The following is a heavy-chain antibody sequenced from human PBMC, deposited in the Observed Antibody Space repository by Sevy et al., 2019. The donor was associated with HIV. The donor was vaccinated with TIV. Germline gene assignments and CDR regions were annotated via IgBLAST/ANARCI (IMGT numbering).Heavy chain of an antibody. Sequence: GGSLRLSCAASGFTFSSYWMNWVRQAPGKGVEWVASVKQDGSVKYYVDSVKGRFTISRDNAKNSLYLQMNSLRADDTAVYYCASWSSGGFDYWGQGTLVTVSS. D-gene: IGHD2-15*01. CDR3: ASWSSGGFDY. CDR1: GFTFSSYW. V-gene: IGHV3-7*01. CDR2: VKQDGSVK. J-gene: IGHJ4*02.